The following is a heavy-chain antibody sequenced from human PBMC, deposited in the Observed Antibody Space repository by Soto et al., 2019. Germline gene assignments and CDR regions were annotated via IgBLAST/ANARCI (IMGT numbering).Heavy chain of an antibody. CDR2: ISSSGTKM. D-gene: IGHD2-15*01. CDR3: ARGGDCSGGSCYYDYYYYMDV. CDR1: GFTLSSHS. Sequence: PGGSLRLSCAASGFTLSSHSMSWVRQAPGKGLEWVSSISSSGTKMYYVDSVKGRFTISRDNAKNSFYLQMSSLRAEDTAVYYCARGGDCSGGSCYYDYYYYMDVWGKGTTVTVSS. J-gene: IGHJ6*03. V-gene: IGHV3-21*01.